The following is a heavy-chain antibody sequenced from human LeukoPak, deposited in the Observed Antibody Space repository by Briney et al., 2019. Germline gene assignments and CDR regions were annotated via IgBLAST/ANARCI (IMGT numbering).Heavy chain of an antibody. D-gene: IGHD5-12*01. CDR1: GYTFTSYY. CDR2: INPSGGST. CDR3: ARRATLATASGYYYYYYMDV. V-gene: IGHV1-46*01. J-gene: IGHJ6*03. Sequence: GASVKVSCKASGYTFTSYYMHWVRQAPGQGLEWMGIINPSGGSTSYAQKFQGRVTMTRDTSTSTVYMELSSLRSEDTAVYYCARRATLATASGYYYYYYMDVWGKGTTVTVSS.